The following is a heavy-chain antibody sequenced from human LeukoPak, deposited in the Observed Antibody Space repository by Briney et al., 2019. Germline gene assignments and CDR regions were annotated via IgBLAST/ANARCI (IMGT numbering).Heavy chain of an antibody. CDR1: GGSISSSSYY. Sequence: PSETLSLTCTVSGGSISSSSYYWGWIRQPPGKGLEWIGSIYYSGSTYYNPSLKSRVTISVDTSKNQFSLKLSSVTAADTAVYYCASGDSSGYYQYYVDYWGQGTLVTVSS. CDR2: IYYSGST. D-gene: IGHD3-22*01. J-gene: IGHJ4*02. CDR3: ASGDSSGYYQYYVDY. V-gene: IGHV4-39*01.